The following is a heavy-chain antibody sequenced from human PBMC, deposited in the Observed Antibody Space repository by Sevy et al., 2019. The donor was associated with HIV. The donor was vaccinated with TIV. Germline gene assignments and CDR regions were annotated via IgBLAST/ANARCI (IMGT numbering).Heavy chain of an antibody. CDR1: GFTFNFFS. V-gene: IGHV3-30*14. D-gene: IGHD3-22*01. Sequence: GGSLRLSCAASGFTFNFFSMHWVRQAPGKGLEWVATISFDGSNEHYADSVKGRFTISRDNVKNTLYLQINALRAEDTGLYFCARDRYYDASGYYYYYYGMDVWGQGTTVTVSS. CDR2: ISFDGSNE. CDR3: ARDRYYDASGYYYYYYGMDV. J-gene: IGHJ6*02.